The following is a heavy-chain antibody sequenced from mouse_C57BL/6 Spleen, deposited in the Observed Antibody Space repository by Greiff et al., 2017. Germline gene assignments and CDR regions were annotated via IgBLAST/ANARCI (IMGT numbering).Heavy chain of an antibody. V-gene: IGHV14-1*01. CDR3: TTCYYYGSSTFAY. CDR2: IDPEDGDT. CDR1: GFNIKDYY. D-gene: IGHD1-1*01. J-gene: IGHJ3*01. Sequence: EVQLQQSGAELVRPGASVKLSCTASGFNIKDYYMHWVQQRPEQGLEWIGRIDPEDGDTEYAPKFQGKATMTADTSSNTAYLQLSSLTSEDTAVYYCTTCYYYGSSTFAYWCQGTLVTVSA.